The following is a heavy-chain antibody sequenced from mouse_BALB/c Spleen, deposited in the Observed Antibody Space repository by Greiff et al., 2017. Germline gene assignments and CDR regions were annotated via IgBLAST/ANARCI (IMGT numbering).Heavy chain of an antibody. CDR3: SRTGSHSCFAY. V-gene: IGHV2-9*02. CDR1: GFSLTSYG. CDR2: IWAGGST. Sequence: VMLVESGPGLVAPSQSLSITCTVSGFSLTSYGVHWVRQPPGKGLEWLGVIWAGGSTNYNSALMSRLSISKDNSENHFFLIMNSLHTDDTAMYYGSRTGSHSCFAYWGQGTLVTVSA. J-gene: IGHJ3*01.